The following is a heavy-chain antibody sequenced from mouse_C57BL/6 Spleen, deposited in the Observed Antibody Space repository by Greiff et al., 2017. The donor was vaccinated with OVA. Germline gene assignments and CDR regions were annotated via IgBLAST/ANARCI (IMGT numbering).Heavy chain of an antibody. CDR1: GYTFTSYW. J-gene: IGHJ1*03. Sequence: QVQLKQPGAELVRPGTSVKLSCKASGYTFTSYWMHWVKQRPGQGLEWIGVIDPSDSYTNYNQKFKGKATLTVDTSSSTAYMQLSSLTSEDSAVYYCARYTTVVADWYFDVWGTGTTVTVSS. CDR3: ARYTTVVADWYFDV. D-gene: IGHD1-1*01. CDR2: IDPSDSYT. V-gene: IGHV1-59*01.